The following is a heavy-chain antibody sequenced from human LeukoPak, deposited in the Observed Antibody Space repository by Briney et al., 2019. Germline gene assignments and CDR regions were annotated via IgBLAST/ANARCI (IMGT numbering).Heavy chain of an antibody. CDR1: GFTFSTYY. J-gene: IGHJ5*02. CDR2: IKQDGSEE. CDR3: ARDKRAAETPYNWFDP. V-gene: IGHV3-7*01. Sequence: GGSLRLSCTVSGFTFSTYYMTWVRQAPGKGLEWVANIKQDGSEENYVDSVKGRFTISRDNAKNSLYLQMTNLRVEDTAVYYCARDKRAAETPYNWFDPWGQGTLVTVSS. D-gene: IGHD2-15*01.